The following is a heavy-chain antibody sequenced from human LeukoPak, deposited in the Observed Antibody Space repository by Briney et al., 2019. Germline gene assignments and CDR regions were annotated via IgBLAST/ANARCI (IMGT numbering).Heavy chain of an antibody. Sequence: SGGSLRLSCAASGFTFSSYVMNWVRQAPGKGLEWVSYISSSGNTIYYADSVKGRFTNSRDNANNSLYLQMDSLRAEDTAVYYCARDRADYVGAFDIWGQGTMVTVSS. V-gene: IGHV3-48*03. CDR1: GFTFSSYV. J-gene: IGHJ3*02. CDR3: ARDRADYVGAFDI. D-gene: IGHD4-17*01. CDR2: ISSSGNTI.